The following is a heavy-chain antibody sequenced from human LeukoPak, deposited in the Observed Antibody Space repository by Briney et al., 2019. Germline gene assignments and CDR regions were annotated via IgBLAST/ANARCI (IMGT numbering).Heavy chain of an antibody. D-gene: IGHD3-10*01. CDR1: GGSISSGSYY. CDR2: IYTSGST. J-gene: IGHJ5*02. V-gene: IGHV4-61*02. Sequence: SETLSLTCTVSGGSISSGSYYWSWIRQPAGKGLEWIGRIYTSGSTNYNPSLKSRVTISVDTSKNQFSLKLSSVTAADTAVYYCARDYGSGSYYTPYNWFDPWGQGTLVTVSS. CDR3: ARDYGSGSYYTPYNWFDP.